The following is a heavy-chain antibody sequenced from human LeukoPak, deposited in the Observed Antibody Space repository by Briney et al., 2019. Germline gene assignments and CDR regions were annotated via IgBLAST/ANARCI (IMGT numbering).Heavy chain of an antibody. D-gene: IGHD6-13*01. V-gene: IGHV3-30*18. CDR2: ISYDGSNK. J-gene: IGHJ4*02. CDR3: AKIAAAGRDRGYFDY. Sequence: TGGSLRLSCAASGFTFSSYGMHWVRQAPGKGLEWVAVISYDGSNKYYADSVKGRFTISRDNSKNTLYLQMNSLRAEDTAVYYCAKIAAAGRDRGYFDYLGQGTLVTVSS. CDR1: GFTFSSYG.